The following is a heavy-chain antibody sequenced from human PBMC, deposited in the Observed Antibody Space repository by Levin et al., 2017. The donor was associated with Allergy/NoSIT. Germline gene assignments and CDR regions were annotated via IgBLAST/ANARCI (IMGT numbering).Heavy chain of an antibody. J-gene: IGHJ4*02. V-gene: IGHV5-10-1*01. Sequence: ASVKVSCKASGYRFTSYWISWVRQLPGRDLEWMGRIDPSDSTTEYSPSFQGHVTMSVDKSITTAYVQWSSLEASDTATYYCARIGRYFDWENDFWGQGTRVTVSS. CDR3: ARIGRYFDWENDF. D-gene: IGHD3-9*01. CDR1: GYRFTSYW. CDR2: IDPSDSTT.